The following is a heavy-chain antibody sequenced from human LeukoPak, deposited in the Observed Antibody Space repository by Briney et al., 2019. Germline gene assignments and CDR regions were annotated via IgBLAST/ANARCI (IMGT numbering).Heavy chain of an antibody. CDR2: IKSKTDGGTA. D-gene: IGHD2-15*01. V-gene: IGHV3-15*01. CDR3: TTAPDIVVVVAAIAKFQPNDY. J-gene: IGHJ4*02. CDR1: GFTFSNAW. Sequence: TGGSLRLSCAASGFTFSNAWMSWVRQAPGKGLEWVGRIKSKTDGGTADYAAPVKGRFTISRDDSKNTLYLQMNSLKTEDTAVYYCTTAPDIVVVVAAIAKFQPNDYWGQGTLVTVSS.